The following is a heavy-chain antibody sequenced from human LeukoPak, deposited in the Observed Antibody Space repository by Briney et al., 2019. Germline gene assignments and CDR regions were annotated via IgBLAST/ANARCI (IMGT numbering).Heavy chain of an antibody. CDR2: IYHSGST. CDR1: GGSISSGGYS. V-gene: IGHV4-30-2*01. CDR3: ARFVTVTGWFDP. D-gene: IGHD4-17*01. Sequence: SETLSLTCAVSGGSISSGGYSWSWIRQPPGKGLEWIGYIYHSGSTYYNPSLKSRVTISVDRSKNQFSLKLNSVTAADTAVYYCARFVTVTGWFDPWGQGTLVTVSS. J-gene: IGHJ5*02.